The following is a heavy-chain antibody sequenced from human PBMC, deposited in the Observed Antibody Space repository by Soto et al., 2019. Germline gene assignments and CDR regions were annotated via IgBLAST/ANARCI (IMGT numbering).Heavy chain of an antibody. Sequence: EVQLVESGGGLVQPGGSLRLSCAASGFTFSSYWIHWVRQAPGKGLVWVSRIGSDGSPTRYADSVKGRFTISRDNAKNTLYLQMSSLRAEDRAVYYCARGRGYGDYFYFDYWGQGTLVTVSS. CDR1: GFTFSSYW. CDR2: IGSDGSPT. D-gene: IGHD4-17*01. CDR3: ARGRGYGDYFYFDY. V-gene: IGHV3-74*01. J-gene: IGHJ4*02.